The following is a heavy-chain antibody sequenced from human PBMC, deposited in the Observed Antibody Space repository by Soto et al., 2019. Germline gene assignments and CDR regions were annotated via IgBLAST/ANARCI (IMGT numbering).Heavy chain of an antibody. CDR1: GFTYNRCS. V-gene: IGHV3-21*02. J-gene: IGHJ4*02. Sequence: EVRLVDSGGGLVKPGGSLRLSCEASGFTYNRCSMNWVRQAPGKGLEWVSSISSSGKYIYYADSVKGRFTISRDNAKRSLFLHMNGLTAADTAVYYCARGLTVESTTDYFDYWSQGTLVTVSS. D-gene: IGHD4-17*01. CDR2: ISSSGKYI. CDR3: ARGLTVESTTDYFDY.